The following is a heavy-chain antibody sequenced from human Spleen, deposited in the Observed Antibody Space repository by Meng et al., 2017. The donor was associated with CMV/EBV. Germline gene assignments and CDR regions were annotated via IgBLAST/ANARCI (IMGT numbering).Heavy chain of an antibody. Sequence: ASVKVSCKASGYTFTSYDINWVRQATGQGLEWMGWMNPNSGNTGYAQKFQGRVTMTRDTSTSTVYMELSSLRSEDTAVYYCARKRIAAADWFDPWGQGTLVTVSS. CDR2: MNPNSGNT. J-gene: IGHJ5*02. V-gene: IGHV1-8*01. D-gene: IGHD6-13*01. CDR3: ARKRIAAADWFDP. CDR1: GYTFTSYD.